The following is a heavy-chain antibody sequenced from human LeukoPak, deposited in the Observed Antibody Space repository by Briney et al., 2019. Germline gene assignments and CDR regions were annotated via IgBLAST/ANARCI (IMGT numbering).Heavy chain of an antibody. CDR3: ARSPSDILTGYYTVYFDY. CDR1: VYTFTRYD. D-gene: IGHD3-9*01. Sequence: ASVNVSCKASVYTFTRYDINWVRQATGQGLEWMGWMNPNSGNTGYAHKFQGRVTMTRNTSISTAYMELSSLRSEDTAVYYCARSPSDILTGYYTVYFDYWGQGTLVTVSS. CDR2: MNPNSGNT. J-gene: IGHJ4*02. V-gene: IGHV1-8*01.